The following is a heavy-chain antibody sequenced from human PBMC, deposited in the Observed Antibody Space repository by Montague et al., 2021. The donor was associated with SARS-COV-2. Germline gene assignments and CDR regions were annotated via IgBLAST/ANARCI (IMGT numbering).Heavy chain of an antibody. CDR2: VSHSGST. CDR3: ARGFDY. V-gene: IGHV4-59*01. CDR1: GGSISGYY. Sequence: SETLSLTCTVSGGSISGYYWSWIRQPPGKGLEWIGDVSHSGSTNYNPSLKSRVTISVDTSKNQFSLKLSSVTAADTAVYYCARGFDYWGQGNLVTVSS. J-gene: IGHJ4*02.